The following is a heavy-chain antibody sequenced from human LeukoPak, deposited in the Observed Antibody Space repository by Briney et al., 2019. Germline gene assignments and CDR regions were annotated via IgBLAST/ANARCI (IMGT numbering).Heavy chain of an antibody. CDR2: ISGSGGST. CDR1: GFTFSSYA. Sequence: GGSPRLSCAASGFTFSSYAMSWVRQAPGKGLEWVSAISGSGGSTYYADSVKGRFTISRDNSKNTLYLQMNSLRAEDTAVYYCAKGRYYDILTGYYRWENYFDYWGQGTLVTVSS. D-gene: IGHD3-9*01. V-gene: IGHV3-23*01. CDR3: AKGRYYDILTGYYRWENYFDY. J-gene: IGHJ4*02.